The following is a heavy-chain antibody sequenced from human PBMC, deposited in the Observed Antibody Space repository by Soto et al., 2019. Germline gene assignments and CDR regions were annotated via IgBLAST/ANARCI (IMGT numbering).Heavy chain of an antibody. CDR3: ARSKWELLRYFDY. Sequence: ASVTGSSNASGSSFTSYSMDRVRQAPGQRLEWMGWINAGNGNTKYSQKFQGRVTITRDTSASTAYMELSSLRSEDTAVYYCARSKWELLRYFDYWCQGTLVNVSS. CDR1: GSSFTSYS. V-gene: IGHV1-3*01. CDR2: INAGNGNT. J-gene: IGHJ4*02. D-gene: IGHD1-26*01.